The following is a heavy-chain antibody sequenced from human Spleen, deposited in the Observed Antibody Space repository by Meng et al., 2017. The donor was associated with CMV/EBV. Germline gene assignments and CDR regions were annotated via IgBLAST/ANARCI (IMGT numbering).Heavy chain of an antibody. D-gene: IGHD2-2*01. V-gene: IGHV3-23*01. CDR1: GFPLSSYA. J-gene: IGHJ4*01. CDR3: VKGVRTSSAGDY. CDR2: ISVSGGST. Sequence: GESLKISCAASGFPLSSYAMCWGRQDPGKGLEWVSIISVSGGSTNYADSVKGRFTISRDSSKNTLYLQMNNLRAEDSAVYYCVKGVRTSSAGDYWGQGTLVTVSS.